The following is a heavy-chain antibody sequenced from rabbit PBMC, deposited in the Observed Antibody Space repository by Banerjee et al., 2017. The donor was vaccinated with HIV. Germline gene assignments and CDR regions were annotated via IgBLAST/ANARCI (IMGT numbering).Heavy chain of an antibody. CDR3: ARGGYAGSSYYTYDAFDP. D-gene: IGHD8-1*01. CDR2: IYAGGSSST. Sequence: QSLEESGGDLVKPGASLTLTCTASGFSFSSSYWICWVRQAPGKGLEWIACIYAGGSSSTYYASWAKGRFTISKTSSTTVTLQMSSLTAADTATYFCARGGYAGSSYYTYDAFDPWGPGTLVT. J-gene: IGHJ2*01. V-gene: IGHV1S40*01. CDR1: GFSFSSSYW.